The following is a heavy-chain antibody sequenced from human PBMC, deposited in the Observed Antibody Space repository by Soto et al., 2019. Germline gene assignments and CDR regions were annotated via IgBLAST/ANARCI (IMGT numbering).Heavy chain of an antibody. CDR3: AKDIGGYSDY. CDR2: ISWNSGSI. CDR1: GFTFDDYA. Sequence: EVQLVESGGGLVQPGRSLRLSCAASGFTFDDYAMHWVRQAAGKGLEWVSGISWNSGSIGYADSVKGRFTISRDNAKNSLYLQMNSLRAEDTALYYCAKDIGGYSDYWGQGTLVTVSS. J-gene: IGHJ4*02. V-gene: IGHV3-9*01.